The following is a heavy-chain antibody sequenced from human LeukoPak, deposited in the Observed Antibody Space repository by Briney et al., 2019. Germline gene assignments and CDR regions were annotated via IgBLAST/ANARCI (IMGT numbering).Heavy chain of an antibody. CDR1: GYTFTSYG. V-gene: IGHV1-18*01. Sequence: ASVRVSCKASGYTFTSYGISWVRQAPGQGLEWMGWISAYNGNTNYAQKLQGRVTMTTDTSTSTAYMELRSLRSDDTAVYYCAREDSRGGTFDIWGQGTMVTVSS. CDR3: AREDSRGGTFDI. D-gene: IGHD3-10*01. CDR2: ISAYNGNT. J-gene: IGHJ3*02.